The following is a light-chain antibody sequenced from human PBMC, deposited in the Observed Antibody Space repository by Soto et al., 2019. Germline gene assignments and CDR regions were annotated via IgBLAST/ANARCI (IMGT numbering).Light chain of an antibody. CDR1: QGISNY. CDR2: AAS. Sequence: DIQMTQSPSSLSASVGDRVTITCRASQGISNYLAWYQQKPGKVPKLLIYAASTLQSGVPSRFSGSGSGTDFTHTIRSLQPEDIETYYCKKYNSAPFTFGPGTKVDIK. J-gene: IGKJ3*01. CDR3: KKYNSAPFT. V-gene: IGKV1-27*01.